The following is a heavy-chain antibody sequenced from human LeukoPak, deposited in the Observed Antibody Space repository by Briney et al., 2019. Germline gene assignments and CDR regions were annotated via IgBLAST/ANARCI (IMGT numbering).Heavy chain of an antibody. CDR3: ARDKGPYSNHLDY. V-gene: IGHV3-21*01. J-gene: IGHJ4*02. Sequence: PGGSLRLSXAASGFTFNSYSMDWVRQGPGKGLEWVSSISSSSSYIYYADSVKGRFTISRDNAKNSLYLQMNSLRAEDTAVYYCARDKGPYSNHLDYWGQGTLVTVSS. CDR2: ISSSSSYI. CDR1: GFTFNSYS. D-gene: IGHD4-11*01.